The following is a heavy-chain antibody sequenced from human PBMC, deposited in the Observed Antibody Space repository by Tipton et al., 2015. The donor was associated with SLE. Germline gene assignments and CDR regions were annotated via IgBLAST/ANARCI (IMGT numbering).Heavy chain of an antibody. CDR2: IFNSGSS. V-gene: IGHV4-59*11. D-gene: IGHD3-10*01. Sequence: LRLSCTVSGGSISRHYWSWIRQPPGKRLEWIGYIFNSGSSNYNPSLKGRVTISLDTSKNHFSLKLTSVTAADTAVYYCARGSGLDAFDIWGQGTMVTVSS. CDR3: ARGSGLDAFDI. J-gene: IGHJ3*02. CDR1: GGSISRHY.